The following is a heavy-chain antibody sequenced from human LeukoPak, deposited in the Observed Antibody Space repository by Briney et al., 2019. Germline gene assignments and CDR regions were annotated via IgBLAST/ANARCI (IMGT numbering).Heavy chain of an antibody. J-gene: IGHJ5*02. Sequence: PSETLSLTCAVSGYSISSGYYWGWLRQPPGKGLEWIGNIYHSGSTYYNPSLKSRVTISLDTSKNQSSLKLSSVTAADTAMYYCARRDQLNWFDPWGQGTLVTVSS. V-gene: IGHV4-38-2*01. CDR2: IYHSGST. D-gene: IGHD2-2*01. CDR1: GYSISSGYY. CDR3: ARRDQLNWFDP.